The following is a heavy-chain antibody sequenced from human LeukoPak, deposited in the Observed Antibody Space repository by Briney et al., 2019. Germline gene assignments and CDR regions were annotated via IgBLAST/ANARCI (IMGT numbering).Heavy chain of an antibody. CDR1: GGTFSSYA. J-gene: IGHJ3*02. CDR3: ARGGIFGVVIPLDI. D-gene: IGHD3-3*01. Sequence: GASVKVSCKASGGTFSSYAISWVRQAPGQGLEWMGGIIPIFGTANYAQKFQGRVTITADESTNTAYMELSSLRAEDTAVYYCARGGIFGVVIPLDIWGQGTMVTVSS. V-gene: IGHV1-69*13. CDR2: IIPIFGTA.